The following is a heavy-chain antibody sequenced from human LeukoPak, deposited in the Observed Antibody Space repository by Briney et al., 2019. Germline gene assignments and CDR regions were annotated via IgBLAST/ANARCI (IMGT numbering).Heavy chain of an antibody. CDR3: ARDWGGSDDY. Sequence: PGGSLRLSCAASGFNFNIYTFNWVRQAPGKGLEGLSYISSTSKTTYYADSVKGRFTISRDNAKNSLCLQMNSLRVEDTAVYYCARDWGGSDDYWGQGILVTVSS. CDR2: ISSTSKTT. V-gene: IGHV3-48*04. J-gene: IGHJ4*02. CDR1: GFNFNIYT. D-gene: IGHD3-16*01.